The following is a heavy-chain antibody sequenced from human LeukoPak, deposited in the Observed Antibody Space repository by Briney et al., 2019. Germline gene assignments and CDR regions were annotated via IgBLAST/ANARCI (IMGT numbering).Heavy chain of an antibody. V-gene: IGHV4-59*08. CDR1: GGSISSYY. CDR2: IYYSGST. Sequence: SETLSLTCTVSGGSISSYYWSWVRQPPGKGLEWIGYIYYSGSTNYNPSLKSRVTISVDTSKNQFSLKLSSVTAADTAVYYCARLKVGYFDYWGQGTLVTVSS. D-gene: IGHD3-3*01. CDR3: ARLKVGYFDY. J-gene: IGHJ4*02.